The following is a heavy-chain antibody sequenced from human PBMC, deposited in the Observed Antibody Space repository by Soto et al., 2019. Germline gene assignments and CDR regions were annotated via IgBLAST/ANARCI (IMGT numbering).Heavy chain of an antibody. CDR1: GFTFSDYY. CDR2: ISSSSGYT. V-gene: IGHV3-11*06. J-gene: IGHJ4*02. CDR3: AKEYGRLDY. D-gene: IGHD4-17*01. Sequence: GGSLRLSCAASGFTFSDYYLSWIRQAPGKGLEWVSYISSSSGYTNYADSVKGRFTISRDNAKNSLYLQMNSLRAEDTAVYYCAKEYGRLDYWGQGTLVTVSS.